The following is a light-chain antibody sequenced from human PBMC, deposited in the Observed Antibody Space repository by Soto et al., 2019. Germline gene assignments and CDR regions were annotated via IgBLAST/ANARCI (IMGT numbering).Light chain of an antibody. CDR1: SSDVGGYNF. J-gene: IGLJ1*01. CDR3: RSYAGSNKDV. CDR2: EVN. Sequence: QSALTQPPSASGSPGQSVTISCTGTSSDVGGYNFVSWYQQHPGKAPKLMIYEVNKRPSGVPDRFSGSKSGNTASLTVSGLQAEDEADYYCRSYAGSNKDVFGTGTKQTVL. V-gene: IGLV2-8*01.